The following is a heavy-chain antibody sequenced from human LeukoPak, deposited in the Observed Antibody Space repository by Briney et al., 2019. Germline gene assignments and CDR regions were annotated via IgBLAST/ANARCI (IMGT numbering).Heavy chain of an antibody. V-gene: IGHV3-21*01. CDR1: EFTFSSYN. CDR2: ISSSSKYI. Sequence: GGSLRLSCAASEFTFSSYNMNWVRQAPGKGLEWVSSISSSSKYIYYADSVKGRFAISRDNAKNSLYLQMSSLRAEDTAVYYCAREPFWSGYYSNLHFDYWGQGTLATVSS. J-gene: IGHJ4*02. D-gene: IGHD3-3*01. CDR3: AREPFWSGYYSNLHFDY.